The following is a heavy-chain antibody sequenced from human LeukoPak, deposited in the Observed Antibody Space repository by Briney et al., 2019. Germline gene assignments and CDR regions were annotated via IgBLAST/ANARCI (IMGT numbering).Heavy chain of an antibody. J-gene: IGHJ6*03. Sequence: PGGSLRLSCAASGFTFSAYYMSWIRQAPGKGLEWVSYISSSGSTIYYADSVKGRFTISRDNAKNSLYLQMNSLRAEDTAVYYCARIIAPTYYYYYYMDVWGKGTTVTVSS. CDR3: ARIIAPTYYYYYYMDV. V-gene: IGHV3-11*04. D-gene: IGHD6-13*01. CDR2: ISSSGSTI. CDR1: GFTFSAYY.